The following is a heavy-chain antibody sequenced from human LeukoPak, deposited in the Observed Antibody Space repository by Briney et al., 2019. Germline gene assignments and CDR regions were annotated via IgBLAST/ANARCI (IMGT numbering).Heavy chain of an antibody. CDR1: GGSFSGYY. CDR2: INHSGST. J-gene: IGHJ6*03. Sequence: SETLSLTCAVYGGSFSGYYWSWIRQPPGKGLEWIREINHSGSTNYNPSLKSRVTISVDTSKNQFSLKLSSVTAADTAVYYCARGYYYYYMDVWGKGTTVTVSS. CDR3: ARGYYYYYMDV. V-gene: IGHV4-34*01.